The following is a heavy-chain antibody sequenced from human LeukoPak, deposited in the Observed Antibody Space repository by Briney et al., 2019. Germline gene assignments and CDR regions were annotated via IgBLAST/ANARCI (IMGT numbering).Heavy chain of an antibody. CDR2: ISYDGSNK. V-gene: IGHV3-30*04. Sequence: GKSLRLSCAASGFTFSSYAMHWVRQPPGKGLEWEAVISYDGSNKHYADSVKGRFTISRDDSKSTLYLQMNSLRPEDTAVYYCARGGGVPAASYFYAMDVWGKGTTVTVSS. CDR1: GFTFSSYA. CDR3: ARGGGVPAASYFYAMDV. D-gene: IGHD2-2*01. J-gene: IGHJ6*04.